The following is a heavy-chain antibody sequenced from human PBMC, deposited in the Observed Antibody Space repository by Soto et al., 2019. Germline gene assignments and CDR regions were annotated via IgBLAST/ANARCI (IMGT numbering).Heavy chain of an antibody. CDR3: ASITKYSSLDAFDI. V-gene: IGHV4-39*01. D-gene: IGHD6-6*01. J-gene: IGHJ3*02. Sequence: SETLSLTCTVSGGSISSSSYYWGWIRQPPGKGLEWIGSIYYSGSTYYNPSLKSRVTISVDTSKNQFSLKLSSVTAADTAVYYCASITKYSSLDAFDIWGQGTMVTVSS. CDR2: IYYSGST. CDR1: GGSISSSSYY.